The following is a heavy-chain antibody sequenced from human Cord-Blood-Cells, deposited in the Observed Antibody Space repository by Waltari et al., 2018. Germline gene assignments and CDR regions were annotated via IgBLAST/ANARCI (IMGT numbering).Heavy chain of an antibody. CDR2: IYYSGST. Sequence: QLQLQESGPGLVKPSETLSLTCTVSGCSISSSSYYWGWIRQPPGKGLEWIGSIYYSGSTYYNPSLKSRVTISVDTSKNQFSLKLSSVTAADTAVYYCSLTGEKRYYFDYWGQGTLVTVSS. CDR1: GCSISSSSYY. D-gene: IGHD7-27*01. CDR3: SLTGEKRYYFDY. V-gene: IGHV4-39*01. J-gene: IGHJ4*02.